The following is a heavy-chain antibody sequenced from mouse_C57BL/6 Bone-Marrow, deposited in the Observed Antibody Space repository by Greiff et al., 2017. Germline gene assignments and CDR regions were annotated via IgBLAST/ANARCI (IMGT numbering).Heavy chain of an antibody. J-gene: IGHJ3*01. D-gene: IGHD1-1*01. Sequence: EVQGVESGGGLVQPKGSLKLSCAASGFSFNTYAMNWVRQAPGKGLEWVARIRSKSNNYATYYADSVKDRFTISRDDSESMLYLQMNNLKTEDTAMYYCHCYGSSDPFAYWGQGTLVTVSA. CDR3: HCYGSSDPFAY. CDR1: GFSFNTYA. V-gene: IGHV10-1*01. CDR2: IRSKSNNYAT.